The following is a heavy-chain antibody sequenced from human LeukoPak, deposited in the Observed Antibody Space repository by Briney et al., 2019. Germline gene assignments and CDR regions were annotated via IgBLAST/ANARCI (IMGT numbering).Heavy chain of an antibody. Sequence: SETLSLTCTVSGDSLSSSDNYWSWIRPPAGKGLEWIGRISPSGSTIYNPSLKSRVTLSVDTSKNQFSLKLTSVTAADTAIYYCARGSVRLDYWGQGTLVAVSS. J-gene: IGHJ4*02. CDR3: ARGSVRLDY. D-gene: IGHD4-17*01. CDR1: GDSLSSSDNY. V-gene: IGHV4-61*02. CDR2: ISPSGST.